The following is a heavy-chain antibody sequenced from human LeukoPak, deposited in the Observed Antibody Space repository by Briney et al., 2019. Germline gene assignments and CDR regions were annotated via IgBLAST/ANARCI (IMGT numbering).Heavy chain of an antibody. J-gene: IGHJ4*02. V-gene: IGHV3-30*18. CDR1: GFTFSSYG. CDR2: ISYDGSNK. Sequence: GGCLRLSCVASGFTFSSYGMHWVRQAPGKGLEWVAVISYDGSNKYYADSVKGRFTISRDNSKNTLYLKMNSLRAEDTAVYYCENPGKVIAAPEHFANGGKETLVTVSS. CDR3: ENPGKVIAAPEHFAN. D-gene: IGHD6-13*01.